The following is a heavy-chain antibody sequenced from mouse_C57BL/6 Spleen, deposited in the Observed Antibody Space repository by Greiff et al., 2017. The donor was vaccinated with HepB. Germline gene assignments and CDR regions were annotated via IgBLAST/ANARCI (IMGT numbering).Heavy chain of an antibody. CDR1: GYTFTDYN. CDR2: INPNNGGT. D-gene: IGHD1-1*01. V-gene: IGHV1-18*01. Sequence: VQLQQSGPELVKPGASVKIPCKASGYTFTDYNMDWVKQSHGKSLEWIGDINPNNGGTIYNQKFKGKATLTVDKSSSTAYMELRSLTSEDTAVYYCARTPHYYGSSYGWYFDVWGTGTTVTVSS. CDR3: ARTPHYYGSSYGWYFDV. J-gene: IGHJ1*03.